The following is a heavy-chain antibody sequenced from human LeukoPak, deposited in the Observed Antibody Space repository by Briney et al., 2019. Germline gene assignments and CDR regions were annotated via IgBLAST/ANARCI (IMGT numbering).Heavy chain of an antibody. CDR2: IIPIFGTA. J-gene: IGHJ4*02. CDR1: GGTFSSYA. Sequence: ASVKVSCKASGGTFSSYAISWVRQAPGRGLEWMGGIIPIFGTANYAQKFQGRVTIIADESTSTAYMELSSLRSEDTAVYYCARENYGSGCYSTDYWGQGTLVTVSS. V-gene: IGHV1-69*13. CDR3: ARENYGSGCYSTDY. D-gene: IGHD3-10*01.